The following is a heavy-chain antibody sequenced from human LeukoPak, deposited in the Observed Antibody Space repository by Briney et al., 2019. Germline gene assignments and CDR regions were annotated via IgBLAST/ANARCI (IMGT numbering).Heavy chain of an antibody. D-gene: IGHD2-2*01. Sequence: SETLSLTCAVYGGSFSGYYWSWIRQPPGKGLEWIGEINHGGSTNYNPSLKSRVTISVDTSKNQFSLKLSSVTAADTAVYYCARGYCSSTSCPNWFDPWGQGTLVTVSS. CDR2: INHGGST. V-gene: IGHV4-34*01. J-gene: IGHJ5*02. CDR1: GGSFSGYY. CDR3: ARGYCSSTSCPNWFDP.